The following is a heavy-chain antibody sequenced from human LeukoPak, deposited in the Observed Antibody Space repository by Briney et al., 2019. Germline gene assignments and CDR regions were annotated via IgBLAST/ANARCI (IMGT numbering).Heavy chain of an antibody. CDR3: ATYVVVTAILGY. V-gene: IGHV3-7*02. CDR1: GFTFSSYW. J-gene: IGHJ4*02. D-gene: IGHD2-21*02. Sequence: GGSLRLSCAASGFTFSSYWMSWVRQAPGKRLEWVANIKQDGSEKYYVDSVKGRFTISGDNAKNSLYLQMNSLRAEDTAVYYCATYVVVTAILGYWGQGTLVTVSS. CDR2: IKQDGSEK.